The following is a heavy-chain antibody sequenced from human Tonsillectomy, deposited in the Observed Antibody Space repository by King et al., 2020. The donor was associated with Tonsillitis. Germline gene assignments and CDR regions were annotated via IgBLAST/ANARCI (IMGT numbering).Heavy chain of an antibody. V-gene: IGHV4-4*07. Sequence: QLQESGPGLVKPSETLSLTCTVSGASMSNYYWSWIRQSAEKGLEGIGRNHTSGSTNYNPSLDSRVTMSVDTSKNQFSLKLTSMTAADTAVYYCARDQPVGSTRFDYWGQGILVTVSS. D-gene: IGHD2-2*01. J-gene: IGHJ4*02. CDR1: GASMSNYY. CDR2: NHTSGST. CDR3: ARDQPVGSTRFDY.